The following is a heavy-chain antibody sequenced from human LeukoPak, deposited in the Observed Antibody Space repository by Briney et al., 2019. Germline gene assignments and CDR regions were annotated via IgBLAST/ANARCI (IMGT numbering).Heavy chain of an antibody. CDR1: GFTFSSYS. D-gene: IGHD6-6*01. Sequence: PGGSLRLSCVASGFTFSSYSMNWVRQAPGKGLEWVSSISSSSSYIYYADSVKGRFTISRDNAKNSLYLQMNSLRAEDTAVYYCARGPRIAARSNWFDPWGQGTLVTVSS. CDR2: ISSSSSYI. V-gene: IGHV3-21*01. J-gene: IGHJ5*02. CDR3: ARGPRIAARSNWFDP.